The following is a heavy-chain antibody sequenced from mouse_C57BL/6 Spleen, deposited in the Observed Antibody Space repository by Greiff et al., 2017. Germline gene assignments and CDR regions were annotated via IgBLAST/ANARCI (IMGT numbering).Heavy chain of an antibody. CDR2: ISDGGSYT. J-gene: IGHJ4*01. V-gene: IGHV5-4*01. Sequence: EVQGVESGGGLVKPGGSLKLSCAASGFTFSSYAMSWVRQTPEKRLEWVATISDGGSYTYYTDNVKGRFTISRDNAKNNLYLQMSHLKSEDTAMYYCAREAAQATWAMDYWGQGTSVTVSS. CDR3: AREAAQATWAMDY. D-gene: IGHD3-2*02. CDR1: GFTFSSYA.